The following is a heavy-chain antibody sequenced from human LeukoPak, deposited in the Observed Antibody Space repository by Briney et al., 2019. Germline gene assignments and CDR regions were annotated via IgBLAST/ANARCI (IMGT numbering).Heavy chain of an antibody. CDR2: ISGSGGST. Sequence: PGGSLRLSCAASGFTFSTYAMSWVRQAPGKGLEWVSAISGSGGSTFNADSVKGRFTISRDNPKSTLFLQMNSLRAEDTAIYYCAKDHPSGYYFDYWGQGTLVTVSS. CDR3: AKDHPSGYYFDY. D-gene: IGHD1-14*01. CDR1: GFTFSTYA. J-gene: IGHJ4*02. V-gene: IGHV3-23*01.